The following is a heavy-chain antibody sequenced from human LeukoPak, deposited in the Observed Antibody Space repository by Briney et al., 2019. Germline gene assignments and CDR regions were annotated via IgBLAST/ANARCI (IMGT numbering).Heavy chain of an antibody. CDR2: INPNSGGT. D-gene: IGHD3-22*01. Sequence: ASVKVSCTASGYTFTNYDINWVRQATGQGLEWMGWINPNSGGTNYAQKFQGRVTMTRDTSISTAYMELSRLRSDDTAVYYCARDFPSYYYDSSGPFDIWGQGTMVTVSS. J-gene: IGHJ3*02. V-gene: IGHV1-2*02. CDR1: GYTFTNYD. CDR3: ARDFPSYYYDSSGPFDI.